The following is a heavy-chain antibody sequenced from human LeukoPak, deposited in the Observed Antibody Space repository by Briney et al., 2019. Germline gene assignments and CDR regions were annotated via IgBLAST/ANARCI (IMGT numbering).Heavy chain of an antibody. CDR1: GLNFSSHA. D-gene: IGHD1-26*01. J-gene: IGHJ6*02. V-gene: IGHV3-23*01. Sequence: GGSLRLSCGAPGLNFSSHAMSWVRQATGKGVERVSAISGSGGSTYYADSVKGRFTISRDNSKNTLYLHMNSVMAEGTTVYDCDKWWELLRSHYYGMDVWGQGTTVTVSS. CDR2: ISGSGGST. CDR3: DKWWELLRSHYYGMDV.